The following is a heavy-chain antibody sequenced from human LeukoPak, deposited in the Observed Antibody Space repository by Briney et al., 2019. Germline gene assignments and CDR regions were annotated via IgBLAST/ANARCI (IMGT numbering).Heavy chain of an antibody. J-gene: IGHJ4*02. CDR2: ITSRSESS. D-gene: IGHD2-21*01. CDR1: GFTFDMSD. Sequence: GGSLRLSCAATGFTFDMSDMSWVRQAPEKGLEWVSSITSRSESSEHADSVKGRFTVSRDNSKNTLYLQLNSLRAEDTAMYFCVRELENCGGDCLLYWGQGTPVTVSS. CDR3: VRELENCGGDCLLY. V-gene: IGHV3-23*01.